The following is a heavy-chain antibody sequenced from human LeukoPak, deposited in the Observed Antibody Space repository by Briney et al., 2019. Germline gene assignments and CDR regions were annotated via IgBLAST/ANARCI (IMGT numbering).Heavy chain of an antibody. Sequence: GGSLRLSCATSGFTFSNYWTTWVRQAPGRRLEWVANIKRDGSEKFYVDSVKGRFTISRDNAENSLYLQMNSLRAEDTAVYYCARDGDSFDYWGQGTLVSVSS. CDR1: GFTFSNYW. J-gene: IGHJ4*02. D-gene: IGHD3-3*01. CDR3: ARDGDSFDY. CDR2: IKRDGSEK. V-gene: IGHV3-7*01.